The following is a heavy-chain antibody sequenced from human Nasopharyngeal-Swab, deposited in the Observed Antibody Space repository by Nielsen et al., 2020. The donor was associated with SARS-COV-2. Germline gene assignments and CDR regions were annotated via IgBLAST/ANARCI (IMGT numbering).Heavy chain of an antibody. J-gene: IGHJ6*03. CDR2: INHSGST. V-gene: IGHV4-34*01. Sequence: WIPQPPGKGLEWIGEINHSGSTNYNPSLKSRVTISVDTSKNQFSLKLSSVTAADTAVYYCARAIFGVVIIFNYYYMDVWGKGTTVTVSS. CDR3: ARAIFGVVIIFNYYYMDV. D-gene: IGHD3-3*01.